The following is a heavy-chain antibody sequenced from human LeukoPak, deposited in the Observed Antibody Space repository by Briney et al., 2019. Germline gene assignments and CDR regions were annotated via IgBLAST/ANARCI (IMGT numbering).Heavy chain of an antibody. J-gene: IGHJ4*02. CDR1: GGTFSSYA. D-gene: IGHD6-19*01. CDR3: ARDPYSSGWYADFDY. Sequence: SVKVSCKASGGTFSSYAISWVRQAPGQGLEWMGGIIPIFGTANYAQKFQGRVTITADESTSTAYMELSSLRSEDTAVYYCARDPYSSGWYADFDYWGQGTLVTVSS. CDR2: IIPIFGTA. V-gene: IGHV1-69*13.